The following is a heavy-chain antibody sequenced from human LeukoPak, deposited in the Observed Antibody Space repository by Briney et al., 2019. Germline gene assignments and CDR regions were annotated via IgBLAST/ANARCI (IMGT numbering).Heavy chain of an antibody. CDR2: MNPYSDAL. V-gene: IGHV1-2*02. D-gene: IGHD1-1*01. CDR3: ATATVTHTRDP. J-gene: IGHJ5*02. Sequence: ASVKVSCQASGYTVSDFYLHWVRQAPGHGLEWMGWMNPYSDALIHAERFQGRVTMTWDTSTGTAYMELTRLTPDDTAVYYCATATVTHTRDPWGQETLVTVSS. CDR1: GYTVSDFY.